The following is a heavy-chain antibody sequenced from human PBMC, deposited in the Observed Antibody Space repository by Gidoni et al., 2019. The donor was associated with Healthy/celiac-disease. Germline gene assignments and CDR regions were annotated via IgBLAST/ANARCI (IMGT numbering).Heavy chain of an antibody. CDR2: IIPILGIA. CDR1: GGTFSSYA. CDR3: ARTLGSSGYYCDY. J-gene: IGHJ4*02. V-gene: IGHV1-69*09. D-gene: IGHD3-22*01. Sequence: QVQLVQSGAEVKKPGSSVKVSCKASGGTFSSYAISWVRQAPGQGLEWMGRIIPILGIANYAQKVQGRVTITADKSTSTAYMELSSLRSEDTAVYYCARTLGSSGYYCDYWGQGTLVTVSS.